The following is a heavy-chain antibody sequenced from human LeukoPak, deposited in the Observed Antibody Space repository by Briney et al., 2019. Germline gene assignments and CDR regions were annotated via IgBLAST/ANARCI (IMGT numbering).Heavy chain of an antibody. CDR1: GGSISSSSYY. D-gene: IGHD7-27*01. CDR3: ARQYAGDTWFDP. Sequence: PSETLSLTCTVSGGSISSSSYYWGWIRQPPGEGPEWIGSIYHSGSTYYNPSLKSRVTISVDTSKSQFSLRLSSVTAADTAVYYCARQYAGDTWFDPWGQGTLVTASS. J-gene: IGHJ5*02. V-gene: IGHV4-39*01. CDR2: IYHSGST.